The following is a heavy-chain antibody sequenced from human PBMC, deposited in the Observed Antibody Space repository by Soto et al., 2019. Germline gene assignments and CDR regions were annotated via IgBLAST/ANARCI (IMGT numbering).Heavy chain of an antibody. D-gene: IGHD2-8*01. CDR2: IYYSGST. CDR1: GGSISSSSYY. Sequence: SETLSLTCTVSGGSISSSSYYWGWIRQPPGKGLEWIGSIYYSGSTYYNPSLKSRVTISVDTSKNQFSLKLSSVTAADTAVYYCARETFYCTNGVCFGPHWFDPWGQGTLVTVSS. J-gene: IGHJ5*02. V-gene: IGHV4-39*02. CDR3: ARETFYCTNGVCFGPHWFDP.